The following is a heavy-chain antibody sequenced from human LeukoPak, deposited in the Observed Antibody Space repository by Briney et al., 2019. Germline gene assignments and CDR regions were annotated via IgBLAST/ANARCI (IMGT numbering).Heavy chain of an antibody. D-gene: IGHD6-19*01. J-gene: IGHJ4*02. CDR2: INPSGGST. Sequence: ASVKVSCKASGYTFNNHYMYWVRQAPGQGLEWMGVINPSGGSTSCAQKFQGRVTMTRDTSTRTVYMEVNSLGSEDTAVYYCARQGTYSSAIGMGYWGQGTLVTVSS. CDR1: GYTFNNHY. CDR3: ARQGTYSSAIGMGY. V-gene: IGHV1-46*02.